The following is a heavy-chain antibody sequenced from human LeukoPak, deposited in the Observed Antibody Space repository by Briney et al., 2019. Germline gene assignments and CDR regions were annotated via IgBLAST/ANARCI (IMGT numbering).Heavy chain of an antibody. D-gene: IGHD6-13*01. J-gene: IGHJ6*02. CDR2: ISYDGSNK. CDR3: ARTWQQLVLGYYYGMDV. CDR1: GFTFSGYG. Sequence: GGSLRLSCAASGFTFSGYGMHWVRQAPGKGLEWVAVISYDGSNKYYADSVKGRFTISRDNSKNTLYLQMNSLRAEDTAVYYCARTWQQLVLGYYYGMDVWGQGTTVTVSS. V-gene: IGHV3-30*03.